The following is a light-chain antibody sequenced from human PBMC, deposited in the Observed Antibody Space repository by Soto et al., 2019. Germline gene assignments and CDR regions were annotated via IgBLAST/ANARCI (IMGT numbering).Light chain of an antibody. CDR1: LSVSSN. V-gene: IGKV3-15*01. J-gene: IGKJ2*01. Sequence: IVMTQSPATLSVSPGQRATLSCRASLSVSSNLAWYQHKPGQAPRLLIYGASTRATGIPARFSGSGSGTEFTLTINSLQSEDFAVYYCQQYNDWDTFGQGTKLEIK. CDR3: QQYNDWDT. CDR2: GAS.